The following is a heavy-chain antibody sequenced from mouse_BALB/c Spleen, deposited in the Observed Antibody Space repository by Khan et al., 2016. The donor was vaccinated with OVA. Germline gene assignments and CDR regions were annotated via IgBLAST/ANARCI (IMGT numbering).Heavy chain of an antibody. V-gene: IGHV3-2*02. J-gene: IGHJ2*01. Sequence: EVQLVESGPGLLKPSQSLSLTCTVTGYSITSDYAWNWIRQFPGNKLEWIAYISYSGSTNYSPSLRSRISITRDPSKHQLFLQLTSVTTEYTTAYYCAIGRLLLRYPDYFDYWGQGTTVTVSA. CDR2: ISYSGST. CDR1: GYSITSDYA. D-gene: IGHD1-1*01. CDR3: AIGRLLLRYPDYFDY.